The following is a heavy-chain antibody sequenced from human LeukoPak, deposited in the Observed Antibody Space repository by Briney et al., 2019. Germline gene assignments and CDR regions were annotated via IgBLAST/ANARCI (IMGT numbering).Heavy chain of an antibody. CDR2: IYYAGNT. D-gene: IGHD2-15*01. V-gene: IGHV4-39*01. J-gene: IGHJ4*02. CDR3: ARHGNIVVVVGAAAFDY. CDR1: GGSISSSSYF. Sequence: SETLSLTCTVSGGSISSSSYFWGWIRQPPGKGLEWIGSIYYAGNTYYNPSLKSRVTISVDTSKNQLSLKLSSVTAAGTAVYFCARHGNIVVVVGAAAFDYWGLGTLVTVSS.